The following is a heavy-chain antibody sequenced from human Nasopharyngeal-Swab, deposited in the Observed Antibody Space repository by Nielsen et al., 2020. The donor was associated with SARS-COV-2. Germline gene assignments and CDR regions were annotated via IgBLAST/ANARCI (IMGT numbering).Heavy chain of an antibody. J-gene: IGHJ3*02. CDR2: IKSKTDGGTT. D-gene: IGHD6-6*01. CDR3: TTVAARKGDAFDI. Sequence: GGSLRLSCAASGFTFSDYYMSWIRQAPGKGLEWVGRIKSKTDGGTTDYAAPVKGRFTISRDDSKNTLYLQMNSLKTEDTAVYYCTTVAARKGDAFDIWGQGTMVTVSS. CDR1: GFTFSDYY. V-gene: IGHV3-15*01.